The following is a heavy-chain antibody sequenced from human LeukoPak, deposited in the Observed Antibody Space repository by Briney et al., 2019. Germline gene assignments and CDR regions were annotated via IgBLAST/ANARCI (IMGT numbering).Heavy chain of an antibody. V-gene: IGHV3-48*04. CDR2: ISISGSTI. CDR3: AGFDYYGSESYYNHFDS. CDR1: GFTFTTYW. Sequence: GESLRLSCAASGFTFTTYWMSWVRQAPGKGLEWVSYISISGSTIYYADSVKGRFTISRDNAKNSLYLQMSSLRAEDTAVYYCAGFDYYGSESYYNHFDSWGQGTLVTVSS. J-gene: IGHJ4*02. D-gene: IGHD3-10*01.